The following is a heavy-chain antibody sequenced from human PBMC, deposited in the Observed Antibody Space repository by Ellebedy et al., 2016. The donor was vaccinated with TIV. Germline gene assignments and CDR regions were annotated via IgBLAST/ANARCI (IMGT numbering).Heavy chain of an antibody. V-gene: IGHV4-39*01. CDR2: IYYSGST. D-gene: IGHD3-10*01. CDR1: GGSISSSSYY. CDR3: ASPYYYGSGSYYNA. Sequence: MPSETLSLTCTVSGGSISSSSYYWGWIRQPPGKGLEWIGSIYYSGSTYYNPSLKSRVTISVDTSKNQFSLKLSSVTAADTAVYYCASPYYYGSGSYYNAWGQGTLVTVSS. J-gene: IGHJ4*02.